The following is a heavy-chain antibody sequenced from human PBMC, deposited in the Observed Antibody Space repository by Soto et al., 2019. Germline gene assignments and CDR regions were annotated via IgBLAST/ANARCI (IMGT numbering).Heavy chain of an antibody. CDR2: INGGGDST. CDR1: GFTFSYA. D-gene: IGHD2-2*01. Sequence: EVQLLESGGGLVQPGGSLRLSCAASGFTFSYAMSWVRQAPGKGLEWVSAINGGGDSTYYADSVKGRFTISRDNSKNTLYLQMNGLRAEDTAVYYCAKARCSSTSCPGDHWGQGTLVTVSS. V-gene: IGHV3-23*01. J-gene: IGHJ4*02. CDR3: AKARCSSTSCPGDH.